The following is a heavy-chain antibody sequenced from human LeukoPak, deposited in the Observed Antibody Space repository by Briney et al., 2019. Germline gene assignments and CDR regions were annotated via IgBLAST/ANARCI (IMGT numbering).Heavy chain of an antibody. J-gene: IGHJ4*02. Sequence: GESLKISCKGSGYSFTNYWIGWVRQMPGKGLEWMGIIYPGDSDTRYSPSFQGQVTISADKSISTAYLQWSSLKASDTAMYYCARRYYYGSGTKYYFDYWGQGTLVTVSS. CDR3: ARRYYYGSGTKYYFDY. D-gene: IGHD3-10*01. CDR1: GYSFTNYW. V-gene: IGHV5-51*01. CDR2: IYPGDSDT.